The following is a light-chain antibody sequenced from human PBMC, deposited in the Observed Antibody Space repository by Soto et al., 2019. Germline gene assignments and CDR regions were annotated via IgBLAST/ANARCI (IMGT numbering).Light chain of an antibody. CDR3: QHYNNLPFT. Sequence: EIVMTQSPATLSVSPGERATLSCRAGQSVSSNLAWYQQKPGQAPTLLIYGASARATGIPVRFSGSRSGTEFTLTISSLQSEDFAVYYCQHYNNLPFTCGQGPKLEI. J-gene: IGKJ2*01. CDR1: QSVSSN. CDR2: GAS. V-gene: IGKV3-15*01.